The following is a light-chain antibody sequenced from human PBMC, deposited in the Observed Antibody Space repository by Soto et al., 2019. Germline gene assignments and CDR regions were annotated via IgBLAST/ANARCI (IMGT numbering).Light chain of an antibody. V-gene: IGLV1-40*01. CDR3: QSYDSSLSGSGV. CDR1: SSNIGAGYD. J-gene: IGLJ2*01. Sequence: QAVVTQPPSVSGAPGQRVTISCAGSSSNIGAGYDVHWYQQLPGTAPKLLIYGNNNRPSGVPDRFSGSKSGTSASLAITGLQAEDEAEYYCQSYDSSLSGSGVFGGGTKLTVL. CDR2: GNN.